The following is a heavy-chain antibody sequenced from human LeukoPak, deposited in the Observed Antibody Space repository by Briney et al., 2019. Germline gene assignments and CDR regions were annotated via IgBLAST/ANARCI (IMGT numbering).Heavy chain of an antibody. CDR1: GFSFSDYY. D-gene: IGHD3-10*01. CDR3: ARGTYYFEY. V-gene: IGHV3-11*01. CDR2: FGGRGNII. Sequence: PGGSLRLSCAASGFSFSDYYMNWIRQTPGKGLEWVAYFGGRGNIISYADSVKGRFTISRDNAKNSLFLQMNSLRDEDTAVYFCARGTYYFEYWGQGTLVTVSS. J-gene: IGHJ4*02.